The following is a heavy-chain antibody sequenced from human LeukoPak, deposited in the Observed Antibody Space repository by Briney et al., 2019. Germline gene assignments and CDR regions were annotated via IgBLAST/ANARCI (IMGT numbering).Heavy chain of an antibody. Sequence: GASVKVSCKASGYTFTSYGISWVRQAPGQGLEWMGWISAYNGNTNYAQKLQGRVTMTTDTSTSTAYMELRSLRSGDTAVYYCAALWFGRTDAFDIWGQGTVVTVSS. CDR1: GYTFTSYG. D-gene: IGHD3-10*01. J-gene: IGHJ3*02. V-gene: IGHV1-18*01. CDR3: AALWFGRTDAFDI. CDR2: ISAYNGNT.